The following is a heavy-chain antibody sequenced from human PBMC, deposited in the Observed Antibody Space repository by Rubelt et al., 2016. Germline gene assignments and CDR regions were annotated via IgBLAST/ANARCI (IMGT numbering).Heavy chain of an antibody. D-gene: IGHD6-13*01. Sequence: QVQLVQSGAEVKKPGSSVKVSCKASGGTFRSYAISWVRQAPGQGLEWMGGIIPIFGTATYAHKSQGRVTIIADDSTSTSYMGWSSLRSEDTAVYYCARRQQLGPFDYWGQGTLVTVSS. CDR3: ARRQQLGPFDY. J-gene: IGHJ4*02. CDR1: GGTFRSYA. V-gene: IGHV1-69*01. CDR2: IIPIFGTA.